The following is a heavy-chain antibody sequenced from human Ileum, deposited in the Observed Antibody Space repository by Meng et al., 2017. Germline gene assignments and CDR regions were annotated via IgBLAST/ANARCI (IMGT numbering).Heavy chain of an antibody. Sequence: GESLKISCAASGFTFSNYEMNWVRQAPGKGLEWVSYISSSGGTIYYADSVKGRFTISRDNAKNSLYLQMNSLRAEDTAVYYCARDRRLRLGELSLFDYWGQGTLVTVSS. CDR3: ARDRRLRLGELSLFDY. J-gene: IGHJ4*02. CDR1: GFTFSNYE. CDR2: ISSSGGTI. D-gene: IGHD3-16*02. V-gene: IGHV3-48*03.